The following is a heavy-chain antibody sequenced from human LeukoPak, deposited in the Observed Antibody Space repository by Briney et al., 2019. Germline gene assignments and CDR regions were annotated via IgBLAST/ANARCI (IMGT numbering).Heavy chain of an antibody. CDR3: ARGHTIFGVVITHPYYYYGMDV. Sequence: SETLSLTCAVYGGSFSGYYWSWIRQPPGKGLEWIGEINHSGSTNYNPSLKSRVTISVDTSKNQFSLKLSSVTAADTAVYYCARGHTIFGVVITHPYYYYGMDVWGQGTMVTVSS. CDR1: GGSFSGYY. J-gene: IGHJ6*02. CDR2: INHSGST. D-gene: IGHD3-3*01. V-gene: IGHV4-34*01.